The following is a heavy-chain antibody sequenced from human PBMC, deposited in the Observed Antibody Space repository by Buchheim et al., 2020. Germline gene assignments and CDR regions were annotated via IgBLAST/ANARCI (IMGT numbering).Heavy chain of an antibody. J-gene: IGHJ3*02. Sequence: QVQLVESGGGVVQPGRSLRLSCAASGFTFSSYGMHWVRQAPGKGLEWVAVISYDGSNKYYADSVKGRFTISRDNSKNTLYLQMNSLRAEDTAVYYCAIYPDRVTWIQSEDAFDIWGQGT. CDR3: AIYPDRVTWIQSEDAFDI. CDR2: ISYDGSNK. D-gene: IGHD5-18*01. CDR1: GFTFSSYG. V-gene: IGHV3-30*03.